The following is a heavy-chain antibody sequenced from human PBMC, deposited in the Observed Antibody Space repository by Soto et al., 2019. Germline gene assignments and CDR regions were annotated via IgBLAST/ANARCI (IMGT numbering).Heavy chain of an antibody. J-gene: IGHJ6*02. V-gene: IGHV3-13*01. Sequence: GVSLRLSCAASGFMFSFYDMHWVRQSTGKGLEWVSAIGSAGDTYYPGSVKGRFTISRENAKNSLYLQMDSLRAGETAVYYCVRAHDWFYKGMDVWGQGTTVIVSS. CDR2: IGSAGDT. CDR1: GFMFSFYD. CDR3: VRAHDWFYKGMDV. D-gene: IGHD3-9*01.